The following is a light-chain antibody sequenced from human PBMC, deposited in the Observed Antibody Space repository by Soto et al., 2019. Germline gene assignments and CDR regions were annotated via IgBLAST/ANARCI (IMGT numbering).Light chain of an antibody. CDR1: QDISNY. Sequence: DIQMTQSPSSLSASVGDRVTITCQARQDISNYLNWYQQKPGKAPKLLIYDASNLETGVPSRFSGSGSGTDFNFTISSLQPEYIAAYYCQQYDNLPVTFGGGTKVEIK. J-gene: IGKJ4*01. CDR2: DAS. V-gene: IGKV1-33*01. CDR3: QQYDNLPVT.